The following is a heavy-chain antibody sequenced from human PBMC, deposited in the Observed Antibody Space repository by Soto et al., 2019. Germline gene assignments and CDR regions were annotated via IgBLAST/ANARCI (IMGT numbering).Heavy chain of an antibody. CDR1: RFTLSSYA. Sequence: EVQLLESGGGLVQPGESLKLSCAASRFTLSSYAMTWVRQAPGKGLEWVSGISGSGGSTTYADSVKGRFTISRDNSKNTLYLHMNSLRAEDTAVYYCAMALGLELQGNFYFDYWGQGTLVTVSS. J-gene: IGHJ4*02. V-gene: IGHV3-23*01. CDR3: AMALGLELQGNFYFDY. CDR2: ISGSGGST. D-gene: IGHD1-7*01.